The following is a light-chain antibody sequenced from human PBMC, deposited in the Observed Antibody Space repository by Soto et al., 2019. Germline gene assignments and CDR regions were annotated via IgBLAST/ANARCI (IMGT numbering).Light chain of an antibody. V-gene: IGKV4-1*01. CDR3: QQYYPTPLLT. CDR2: WAS. CDR1: QSILYSSKNKNY. J-gene: IGKJ4*01. Sequence: DIVMTQSPDSLAVSLGERATINCKSSQSILYSSKNKNYLAWYQQKPGQPPKLLIYWASTRESGVPDRFSGSGSATDFTLTISNLQAEDVAVYYCQQYYPTPLLTFGGGTKVEIK.